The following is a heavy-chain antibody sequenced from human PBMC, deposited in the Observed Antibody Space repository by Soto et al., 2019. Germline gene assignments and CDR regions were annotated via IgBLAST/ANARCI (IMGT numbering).Heavy chain of an antibody. CDR2: LCYSGN. Sequence: PSETLSLTCTVSGASISRIPYCWAWIRQPPGKRLEWVGSLCYSGNYYRPSLKRRVTISVDTSKNQLSLNLSSVTAADTAIYYCSRRAPEEFDPWGQGTLVTVSS. CDR3: SRRAPEEFDP. J-gene: IGHJ5*02. CDR1: GASISRIPYC. V-gene: IGHV4-39*01.